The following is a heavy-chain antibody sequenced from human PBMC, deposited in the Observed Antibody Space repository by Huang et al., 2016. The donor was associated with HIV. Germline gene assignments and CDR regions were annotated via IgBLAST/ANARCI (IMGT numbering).Heavy chain of an antibody. Sequence: QVQLVQSGAEVKKPGASVKVSCKASGYNFTSYDINWVRQATGQGLEWMGWMNPKSGKRGYAQNFQGRVTMTRNTSKSTAYMELSGLRSEDTAVHYCARGYCSGGTCYLYFDYWGQGTLVTVSP. J-gene: IGHJ4*02. CDR1: GYNFTSYD. D-gene: IGHD2-15*01. CDR2: MNPKSGKR. V-gene: IGHV1-8*01. CDR3: ARGYCSGGTCYLYFDY.